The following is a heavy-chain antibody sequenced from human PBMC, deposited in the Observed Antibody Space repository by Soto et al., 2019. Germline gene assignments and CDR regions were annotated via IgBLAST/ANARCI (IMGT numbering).Heavy chain of an antibody. D-gene: IGHD7-27*01. V-gene: IGHV4-59*02. J-gene: IGHJ4*02. CDR2: IYYSGST. CDR3: ARRWGTYFDY. CDR1: GGSVSSYY. Sequence: QVQLQESGPGLVKPSETLSLTCTVSGGSVSSYYWSWIRPPPGKGLEWIGYIYYSGSTNYNPSLKSRVTISVDTSKNQFSLKLSSVTAADTAVYYCARRWGTYFDYWGQGTLVTASS.